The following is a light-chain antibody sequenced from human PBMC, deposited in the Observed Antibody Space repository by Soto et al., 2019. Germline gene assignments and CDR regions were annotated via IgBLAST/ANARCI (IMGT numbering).Light chain of an antibody. Sequence: QSALTQPASVSGSPGQSITISCTGAGRSFENFNLVSWYQHRPGKAPKLLISEANRRPSGVSDRFSASKSGNTASLGITGLQTGDEADYFCGTWDSSLSVVLFGGGTQLTVL. CDR2: EAN. CDR1: GRSFENFNL. V-gene: IGLV2-14*02. CDR3: GTWDSSLSVVL. J-gene: IGLJ2*01.